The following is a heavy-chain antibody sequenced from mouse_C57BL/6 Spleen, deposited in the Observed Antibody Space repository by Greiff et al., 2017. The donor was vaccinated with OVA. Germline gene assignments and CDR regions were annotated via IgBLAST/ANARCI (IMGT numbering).Heavy chain of an antibody. CDR2: IWSGGGT. V-gene: IGHV2-2*01. J-gene: IGHJ1*03. Sequence: QVQLQQSGPGLVQPSHSLSITCTVSGFSLTSYGVHWVRQSPGKGLEWLGVIWSGGGTDYNAAFISRLSISKDNSKSQVFFKMNSLHADDTAIYYCARELLTGTGYFDVWGTGTTVTVSS. D-gene: IGHD4-1*01. CDR3: ARELLTGTGYFDV. CDR1: GFSLTSYG.